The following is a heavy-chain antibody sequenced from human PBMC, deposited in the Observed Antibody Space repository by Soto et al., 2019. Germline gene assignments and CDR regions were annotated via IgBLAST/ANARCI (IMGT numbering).Heavy chain of an antibody. Sequence: ASVKVSCKASGDTFNSYAISWVRRAPGQGLEWMGGIIPIFHTANYAQKFQARVTMTADESARTAYMELSGLRSEDTAVYYCARVGYCNTTSCLFYYYHHGMDVCGQGTTVTGSS. CDR2: IIPIFHTA. J-gene: IGHJ6*02. V-gene: IGHV1-69*13. D-gene: IGHD2-2*01. CDR1: GDTFNSYA. CDR3: ARVGYCNTTSCLFYYYHHGMDV.